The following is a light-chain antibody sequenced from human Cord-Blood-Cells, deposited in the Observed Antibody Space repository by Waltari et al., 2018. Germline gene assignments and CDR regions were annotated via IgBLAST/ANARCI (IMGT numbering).Light chain of an antibody. CDR2: QDS. CDR3: QAWDSSTVV. CDR1: QLADTY. Sequence: SYELTQPPSVSVSPGQTASITCSGDQLADTYACWYQQKPGQSPVLVIYQDSKRPSGIPERFSGSNSGNTATLTISGTQAMDEADYYCQAWDSSTVVFGGGTKLTVL. J-gene: IGLJ2*01. V-gene: IGLV3-1*01.